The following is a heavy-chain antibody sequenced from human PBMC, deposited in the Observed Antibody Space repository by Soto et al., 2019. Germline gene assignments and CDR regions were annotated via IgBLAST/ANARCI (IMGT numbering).Heavy chain of an antibody. J-gene: IGHJ4*02. CDR2: TRNKANSYTT. CDR3: ARGAGLHERDGYSS. Sequence: PGGSLRLSCAASGFTFSDHYMDWVRQAPGKGLEWVGRTRNKANSYTTEYAASVKGRFTISRDDSKNSLYLQMNSLKTEDTAVYYCARGAGLHERDGYSSWGQGTLVTVSS. V-gene: IGHV3-72*01. CDR1: GFTFSDHY. D-gene: IGHD5-18*01.